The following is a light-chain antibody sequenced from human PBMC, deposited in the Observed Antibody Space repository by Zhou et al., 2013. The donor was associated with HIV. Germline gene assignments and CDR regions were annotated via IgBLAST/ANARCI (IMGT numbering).Light chain of an antibody. V-gene: IGKV1-5*03. Sequence: DIQMTQSPSTLSASVGDRVTITCRASQSISNWLAWYQQKPGKAPKLLIYKASSLERGVPARFSGSGSGTEFTLTISSLQPDDFATYYCQQFNSYPTFGQGTRLEIK. CDR2: KAS. CDR3: QQFNSYPT. CDR1: QSISNW. J-gene: IGKJ5*01.